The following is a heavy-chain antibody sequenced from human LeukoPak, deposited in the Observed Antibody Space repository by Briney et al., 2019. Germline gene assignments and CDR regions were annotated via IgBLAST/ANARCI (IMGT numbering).Heavy chain of an antibody. CDR2: KYYSGST. CDR3: ARGRSYGFDFDS. J-gene: IGHJ4*02. CDR1: GVSINTCCYY. Sequence: SETLSLTCDFSGVSINTCCYYWTWIRQPPGKRLEWIGYKYYSGSTRYNSSLRSRLTISLDSSKNQFSLRLTSVTAADTAVYYCARGRSYGFDFDSWGPGTLVIVSS. D-gene: IGHD5-18*01. V-gene: IGHV4-61*01.